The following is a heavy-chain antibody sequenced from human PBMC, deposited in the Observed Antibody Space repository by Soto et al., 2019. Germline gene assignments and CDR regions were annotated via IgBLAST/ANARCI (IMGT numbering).Heavy chain of an antibody. CDR3: ARGRASLLWFGELSQVDAFDI. Sequence: SETLSLTCAVSGGSISSGGYSWSWIRQPPGKGLEWIGYIYHSGSTYYNPSLKSRVTISVDRSKNQFSLKLSSVTAADTAVYYCARGRASLLWFGELSQVDAFDIWGQGTMVTVSS. D-gene: IGHD3-10*01. J-gene: IGHJ3*02. V-gene: IGHV4-30-2*01. CDR2: IYHSGST. CDR1: GGSISSGGYS.